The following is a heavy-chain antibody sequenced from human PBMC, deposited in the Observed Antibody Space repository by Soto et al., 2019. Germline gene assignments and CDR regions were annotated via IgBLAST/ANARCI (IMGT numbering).Heavy chain of an antibody. CDR2: IGSSSSYI. Sequence: EVQLVESGGGLVKPGGSLRLSCAASGFTFSSYSMNWVRRAPGKGLEWVSSIGSSSSYIYYADSVKGRFTVSRDNDNNSLYLQMDSLRAEDTAVYYCARDAWQQLDFDYWGQGTLVTVSS. CDR3: ARDAWQQLDFDY. CDR1: GFTFSSYS. D-gene: IGHD6-13*01. J-gene: IGHJ4*02. V-gene: IGHV3-21*01.